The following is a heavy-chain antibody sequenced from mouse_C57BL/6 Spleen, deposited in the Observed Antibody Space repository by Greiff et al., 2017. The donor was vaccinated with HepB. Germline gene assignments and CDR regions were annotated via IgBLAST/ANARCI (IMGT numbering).Heavy chain of an antibody. D-gene: IGHD1-1*02. CDR2: IDPENGDT. J-gene: IGHJ3*01. CDR1: GFNIKDDY. CDR3: TTVAPFAY. V-gene: IGHV14-4*01. Sequence: EVKLMESGAELVRPGASVKLSCTASGFNIKDDYMHWVKQRPEQGLEWIGWIDPENGDTEYASKFQGKATITADTSSNTAYLQLSSLTSEDTAVYYCTTVAPFAYWGQGTLVTVSA.